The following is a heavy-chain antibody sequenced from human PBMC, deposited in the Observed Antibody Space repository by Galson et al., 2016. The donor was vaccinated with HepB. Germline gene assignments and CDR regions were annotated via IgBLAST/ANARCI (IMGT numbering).Heavy chain of an antibody. V-gene: IGHV1-69*06. CDR2: INPIFGTA. Sequence: SVKVSCKASGGTFSNYAISWVRQAPGQGLEWMGGINPIFGTANYAQKFQGRVTITADKSTSTAYMELSSLRSEDTAVCYCATPQPLIWGYPYGRFDYWGQGTLVTVSP. CDR1: GGTFSNYA. CDR3: ATPQPLIWGYPYGRFDY. J-gene: IGHJ4*02. D-gene: IGHD5-18*01.